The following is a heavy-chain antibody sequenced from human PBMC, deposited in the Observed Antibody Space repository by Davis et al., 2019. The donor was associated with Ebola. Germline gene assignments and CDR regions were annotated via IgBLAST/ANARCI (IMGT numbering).Heavy chain of an antibody. CDR3: ARVPRESTMIVVVSHAFDI. D-gene: IGHD3-22*01. CDR1: GFTFSSYS. Sequence: GESLKISCAASGFTFSSYSMNWVRQAPGKGLEWVAVISYDGSNKYYADSVKGRFTISRDNAKNSLYLQMNSLRAEDTAVYYCARVPRESTMIVVVSHAFDIWGQGTMVTVSS. J-gene: IGHJ3*02. V-gene: IGHV3-30*03. CDR2: ISYDGSNK.